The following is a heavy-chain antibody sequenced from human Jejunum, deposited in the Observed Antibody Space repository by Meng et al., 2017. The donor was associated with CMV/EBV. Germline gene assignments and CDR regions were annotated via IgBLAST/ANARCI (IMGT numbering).Heavy chain of an antibody. J-gene: IGHJ4*02. V-gene: IGHV1-18*01. CDR3: AREYLGYSYGY. D-gene: IGHD5-18*01. CDR2: INPYNGKT. CDR1: GYTFTTYT. Sequence: SCKASGYTFTTYTLNWVRQAPGQGLEWMGWINPYNGKTNYAQKVQDRVTMTTDTSKTTAYMELRSLRSDDTAVYYCAREYLGYSYGYWGQGTLVTVSS.